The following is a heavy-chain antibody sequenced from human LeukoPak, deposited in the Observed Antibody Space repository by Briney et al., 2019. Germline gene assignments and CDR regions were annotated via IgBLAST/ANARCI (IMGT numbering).Heavy chain of an antibody. CDR2: ISSGSSTI. V-gene: IGHV3-48*01. CDR3: AGNGILTGYYLFDY. D-gene: IGHD3-9*01. CDR1: GFTFSSYS. Sequence: PGGSLRLSCAASGFTFSSYSMNWVRQAPGRGLEWVSYISSGSSTIYYADSVKGRFTISRDNAKNSLYLQMNSLRAEDTAVYYCAGNGILTGYYLFDYWGQGTLVTVSS. J-gene: IGHJ4*02.